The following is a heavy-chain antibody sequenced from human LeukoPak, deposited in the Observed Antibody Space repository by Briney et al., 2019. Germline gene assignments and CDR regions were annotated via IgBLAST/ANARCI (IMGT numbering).Heavy chain of an antibody. CDR2: ISGSGGRT. Sequence: GGSLRLSCAASGFTFSSYAMGWFRQAPGKGVEWVSAISGSGGRTYYADSVKGRFTISRDNSKNTLYLQMNSLRAEDTAVYYCAKDQEIFGVVISLFDYWGQGTLVTVSS. V-gene: IGHV3-23*01. J-gene: IGHJ4*02. CDR1: GFTFSSYA. CDR3: AKDQEIFGVVISLFDY. D-gene: IGHD3-3*01.